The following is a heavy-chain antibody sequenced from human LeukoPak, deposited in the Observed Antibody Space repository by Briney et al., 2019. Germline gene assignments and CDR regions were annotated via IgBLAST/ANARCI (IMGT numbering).Heavy chain of an antibody. D-gene: IGHD1-7*01. J-gene: IGHJ3*02. V-gene: IGHV3-9*01. CDR3: AKDVTGTGAFDI. Sequence: SLRLSCAASGFTFDDYAMHWVRQAPGKGLEWVSGISWNSGIIGYADSVKGRFTISRDNAKNSLYLQMNSLRAEDTALYYCAKDVTGTGAFDIWGQGTMVTVSS. CDR2: ISWNSGII. CDR1: GFTFDDYA.